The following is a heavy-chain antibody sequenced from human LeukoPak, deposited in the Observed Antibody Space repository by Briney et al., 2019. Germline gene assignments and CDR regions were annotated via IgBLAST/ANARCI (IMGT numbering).Heavy chain of an antibody. CDR3: AKRLGYYDSSEGYFDQ. D-gene: IGHD3-22*01. V-gene: IGHV3-30*18. CDR1: GFTFSSFG. J-gene: IGHJ4*02. CDR2: ISYDGSYK. Sequence: GGSLRLSCAASGFTFSSFGMHWVRQAPGKGLEWVAVISYDGSYKNYVDSVKGRFTISRDISKITLYLQMNSLRAEDTAVYYCAKRLGYYDSSEGYFDQWGQGTLVTVSS.